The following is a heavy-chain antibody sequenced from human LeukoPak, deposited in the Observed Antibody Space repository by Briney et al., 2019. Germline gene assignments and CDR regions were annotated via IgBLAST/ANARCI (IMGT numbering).Heavy chain of an antibody. J-gene: IGHJ1*01. D-gene: IGHD6-6*01. CDR1: GGSMSRFY. V-gene: IGHV4-59*01. CDR3: ARGGAARLHFQN. CDR2: IYHSGST. Sequence: PSETLSLTCSISGGSMSRFYWTWIRQPPGKGLEWIGYIYHSGSTNYNPSLQSRVTISVDTSKNQFSLNLNSVTAADTAVYYCARGGAARLHFQNWGQGTLVTVSS.